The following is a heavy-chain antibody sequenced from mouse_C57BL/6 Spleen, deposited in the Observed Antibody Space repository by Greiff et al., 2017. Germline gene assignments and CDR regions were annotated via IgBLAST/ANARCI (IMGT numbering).Heavy chain of an antibody. CDR1: GYTFTSYW. J-gene: IGHJ2*01. CDR2: INPSNGGI. V-gene: IGHV1-53*01. D-gene: IGHD1-1*01. CDR3: AKEGTEVAEYYDY. Sequence: VQLQQPGTELVKPGASVKLSCKASGYTFTSYWMHWVKQRPGQGLEWIGNINPSNGGINYNEKFKSKATMTVDKSSSTAYMQLSSVTSEDSAVYYCAKEGTEVAEYYDYWGQGTTLTVS.